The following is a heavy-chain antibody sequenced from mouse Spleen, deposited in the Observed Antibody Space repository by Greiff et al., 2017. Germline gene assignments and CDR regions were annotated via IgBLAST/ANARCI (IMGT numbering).Heavy chain of an antibody. V-gene: IGHV2-6*01. D-gene: IGHD1-1*02. Sequence: QVQLQQSGPGLVAPSQSLSITCTVSGFSLTSYGVDWVRQSPGKGLEWLGVIWGGGSTNYNSALKSRLSISKDNSKSQVFLKMNSLQTDDTAMYYCASNPYGPWFAYWGQGTLVTVSA. J-gene: IGHJ3*01. CDR2: IWGGGST. CDR3: ASNPYGPWFAY. CDR1: GFSLTSYG.